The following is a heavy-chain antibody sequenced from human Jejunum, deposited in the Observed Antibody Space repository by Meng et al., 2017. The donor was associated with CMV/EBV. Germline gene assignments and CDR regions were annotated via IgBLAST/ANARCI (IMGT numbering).Heavy chain of an antibody. CDR2: IVPMVGRP. CDR3: AFLVDTATLSRDH. D-gene: IGHD5-18*01. J-gene: IGHJ4*02. CDR1: GGTFSRNI. V-gene: IGHV1-69*02. Sequence: SGGTFSRNIISWVRQAPGQGLEWMGRIVPMVGRPTYAQKFQGRVTISADKVTSTAYLEVTSLTSEDTAVYFCAFLVDTATLSRDHWGQGTLVTVSS.